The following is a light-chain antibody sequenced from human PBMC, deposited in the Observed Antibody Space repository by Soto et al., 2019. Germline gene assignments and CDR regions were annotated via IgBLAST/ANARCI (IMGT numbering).Light chain of an antibody. Sequence: LAPRERVTLSCRASQSVSSSYLTWYQQKPGQAPRLLIYGASTRATGIPARFSGSGSGTDFTLTISSLQPEDFAVYYCQQDYNLPLTFGGGTKVEIK. CDR1: QSVSSSY. CDR2: GAS. V-gene: IGKV3D-7*01. J-gene: IGKJ4*01. CDR3: QQDYNLPLT.